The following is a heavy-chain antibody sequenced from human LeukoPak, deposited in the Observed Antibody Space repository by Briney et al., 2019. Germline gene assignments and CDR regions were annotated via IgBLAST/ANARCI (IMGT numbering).Heavy chain of an antibody. CDR1: GFTFSSYA. CDR3: AKGYMTTGPAALVFDY. D-gene: IGHD2-2*01. CDR2: ISGSGGST. J-gene: IGHJ4*02. Sequence: PGGSLRLSCAASGFTFSSYAMSWVRQAPGKGLEWVSAISGSGGSTYYADSVKGRFTISRDNSKNTLYLQMNSLRAEDTAVYYCAKGYMTTGPAALVFDYWGQGTLVTVSS. V-gene: IGHV3-23*01.